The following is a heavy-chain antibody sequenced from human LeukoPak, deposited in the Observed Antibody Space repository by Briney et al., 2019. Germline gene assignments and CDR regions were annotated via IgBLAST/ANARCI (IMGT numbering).Heavy chain of an antibody. CDR1: GFTFSSYA. D-gene: IGHD5-18*01. CDR3: AKDTAMVPYFDY. CDR2: ISGSGGST. Sequence: GGSLRLSCAASGFTFSSYATSWVRQAPGKGLERVSAISGSGGSTYYADSVKGRFTISRDNSKNTLYLQMNSLRAEDTAVYYCAKDTAMVPYFDYWGQGTLVTVSS. V-gene: IGHV3-23*01. J-gene: IGHJ4*02.